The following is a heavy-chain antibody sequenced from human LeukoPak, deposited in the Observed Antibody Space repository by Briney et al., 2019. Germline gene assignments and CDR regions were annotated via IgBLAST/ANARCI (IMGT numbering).Heavy chain of an antibody. CDR1: GGSMYSYY. CDR2: IYYSGTT. CDR3: ARVSVAGPRPPLINAFDI. D-gene: IGHD6-19*01. Sequence: SETLSLTCSVSGGSMYSYYWSWIRQPPGKGLECVGHIYYSGTTNYNPSLKSRVIMSVDTSKNQFSLKLTSVTAADTAVYYCARVSVAGPRPPLINAFDIWGQGTMVTVSS. V-gene: IGHV4-59*01. J-gene: IGHJ3*02.